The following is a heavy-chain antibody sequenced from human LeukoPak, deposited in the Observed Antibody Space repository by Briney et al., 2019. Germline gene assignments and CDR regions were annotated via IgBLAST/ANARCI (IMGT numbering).Heavy chain of an antibody. CDR3: ARAISYSSGWPGYFDY. V-gene: IGHV5-51*01. CDR1: GYRFTSYW. J-gene: IGHJ4*02. Sequence: GESLKISCKGSGYRFTSYWIGWVRLIPGKGLEWMGIIYPGDSDTRYSPSFQGPVTISVDKSISTAYLQWSSLKASDTAMYYCARAISYSSGWPGYFDYWGQGTLVTVSS. D-gene: IGHD6-19*01. CDR2: IYPGDSDT.